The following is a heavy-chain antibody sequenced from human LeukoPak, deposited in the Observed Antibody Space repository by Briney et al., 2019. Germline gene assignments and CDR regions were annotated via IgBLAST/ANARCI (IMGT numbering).Heavy chain of an antibody. D-gene: IGHD3-10*01. J-gene: IGHJ6*04. CDR2: IYYSGST. CDR3: ARDRNFDGSGSYYLDV. V-gene: IGHV4-59*01. Sequence: GSLRLSCAASGFTFSSYAMSWVRQAPGKGLEWIGYIYYSGSTNYNPSLKSRVTISVDTSKNQFSLKLSSVTAADTAVYYCARDRNFDGSGSYYLDVWGKGTTVTVSS. CDR1: GFTFSSYA.